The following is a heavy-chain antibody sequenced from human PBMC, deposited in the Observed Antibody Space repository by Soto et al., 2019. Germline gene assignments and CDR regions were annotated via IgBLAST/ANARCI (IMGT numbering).Heavy chain of an antibody. D-gene: IGHD3-10*01. CDR1: GFTFSSYG. J-gene: IGHJ3*02. CDR3: AKGLWFGELFNAFDI. V-gene: IGHV3-30*18. Sequence: GGSLRLSCAASGFTFSSYGMHWVRQAPGKGLEWVAVITYDGSNKYYADSVKGRFTISRDNSKNTLYLQMNSLRAEDTAVYYCAKGLWFGELFNAFDIWGQGTMVTVSS. CDR2: ITYDGSNK.